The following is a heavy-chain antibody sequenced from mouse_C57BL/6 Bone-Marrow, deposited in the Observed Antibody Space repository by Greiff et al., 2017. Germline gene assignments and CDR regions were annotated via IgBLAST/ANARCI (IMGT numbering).Heavy chain of an antibody. D-gene: IGHD1-1*01. V-gene: IGHV10-1*01. Sequence: EVQRVESGGGLVQPKGSLKLSCAASGFSFNTYAMNWVRQAPGKGLEWVARIRSKSNNYATYYADSVKDRFTISRDDSESMLYLQMNNLKTEDTAMYYWVRHAPYDYGSSYGYFDVWGTGTTVTVSS. CDR3: VRHAPYDYGSSYGYFDV. CDR1: GFSFNTYA. CDR2: IRSKSNNYAT. J-gene: IGHJ1*03.